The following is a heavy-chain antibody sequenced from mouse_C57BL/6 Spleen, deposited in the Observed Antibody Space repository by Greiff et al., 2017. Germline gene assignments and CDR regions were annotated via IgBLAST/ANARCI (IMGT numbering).Heavy chain of an antibody. V-gene: IGHV1-52*01. CDR3: ARGDYYGTPWFAY. Sequence: VQLQQPGAELVRPGSSVKLSCKASGYTFTSYWMHWVQQRPIQGLEWIGNIDPSDSATHYTQKFKDKATLTVDKSSSTAYMQLSSLTSEDSAVYYCARGDYYGTPWFAYWGQGTLVTVSA. CDR2: IDPSDSAT. D-gene: IGHD1-1*01. J-gene: IGHJ3*01. CDR1: GYTFTSYW.